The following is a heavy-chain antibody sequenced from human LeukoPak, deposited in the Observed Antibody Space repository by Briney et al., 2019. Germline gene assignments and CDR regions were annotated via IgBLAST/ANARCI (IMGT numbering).Heavy chain of an antibody. CDR3: ARSAMVRGVIHYYYMDV. Sequence: SETLSLTCTVSGGSISSYYWSWIRQPAGKGLEWIGRIYTSGSTNYNPSLKSRVTMSVDTSENQFSLKLSSVTAADTAVYYCARSAMVRGVIHYYYMDVWGKGTTVTVSS. D-gene: IGHD3-10*01. J-gene: IGHJ6*03. CDR2: IYTSGST. CDR1: GGSISSYY. V-gene: IGHV4-4*07.